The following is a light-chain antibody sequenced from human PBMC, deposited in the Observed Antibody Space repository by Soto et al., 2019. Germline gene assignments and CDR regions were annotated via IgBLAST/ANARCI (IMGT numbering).Light chain of an antibody. V-gene: IGKV1-5*01. CDR3: QHHNSYSQS. CDR1: QSIRSY. J-gene: IGKJ1*01. CDR2: GAS. Sequence: DIQLTQSPPTLSASVGDRVTITCRASQSIRSYLAWYQQMPGKAPKLLIYGASRLHSGVPSRFSGSGYGTEFTVTVSSLQHYDYASYLCQHHNSYSQSFGQGTKVEIK.